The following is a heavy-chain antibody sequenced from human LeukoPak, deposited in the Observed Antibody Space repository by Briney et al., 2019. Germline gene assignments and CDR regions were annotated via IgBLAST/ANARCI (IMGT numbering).Heavy chain of an antibody. CDR2: IYSGGST. CDR3: ARDEALDY. CDR1: GFTVSSNY. J-gene: IGHJ4*02. V-gene: IGHV3-53*01. Sequence: SGGSLRLSCAASGFTVSSNYMSWVRQAPGKGLEWASVIYSGGSTYYADSVKGRFTISRHNSKNSLYLQMNSLRAEDTAVYYCARDEALDYWGQGTLVTVSS.